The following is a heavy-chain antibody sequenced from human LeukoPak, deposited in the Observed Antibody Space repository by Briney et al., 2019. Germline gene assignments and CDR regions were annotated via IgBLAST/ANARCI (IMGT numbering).Heavy chain of an antibody. CDR2: INHSGST. J-gene: IGHJ4*02. CDR1: GGSFSGYY. CDR3: ARDEGPIAAAAFDY. D-gene: IGHD6-13*01. V-gene: IGHV4-34*01. Sequence: SETLSLTCAVYGGSFSGYYWSWIRQPPGKGLEWIGEINHSGSTNYNPSLKSRVTISVDTSKNQFPLKLSSVTAADTAVYYCARDEGPIAAAAFDYWGQGTLVTVSS.